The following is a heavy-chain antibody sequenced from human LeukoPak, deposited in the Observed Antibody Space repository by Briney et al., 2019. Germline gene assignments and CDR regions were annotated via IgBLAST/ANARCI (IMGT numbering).Heavy chain of an antibody. CDR3: ARGTYYYDSSGSYDAFDI. V-gene: IGHV4-38-2*02. CDR1: GGSIITHC. J-gene: IGHJ3*02. D-gene: IGHD3-22*01. Sequence: KPSETLSLTCTVSGGSIITHCWNWIRQPPGKGLEWIGSIYHSGGTYYNPSLKSRVTISVDTSKNQFSLKLSSVTAADTAVYYCARGTYYYDSSGSYDAFDIWGQGTLVTVSS. CDR2: IYHSGGT.